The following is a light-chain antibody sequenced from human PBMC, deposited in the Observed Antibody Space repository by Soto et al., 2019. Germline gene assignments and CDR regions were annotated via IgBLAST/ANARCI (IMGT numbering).Light chain of an antibody. CDR2: GAS. Sequence: EIVLTQSPATLSLSPGERSTLSFSAIQSVSSSYLAWYQQKPGQAPRLLIYGASSRATGIPDRFSGSGSGTDFTLTISRLEPEDFAVYYCQQYGSSPRITFGQGTRLEI. CDR3: QQYGSSPRIT. V-gene: IGKV3-20*01. CDR1: QSVSSSY. J-gene: IGKJ5*01.